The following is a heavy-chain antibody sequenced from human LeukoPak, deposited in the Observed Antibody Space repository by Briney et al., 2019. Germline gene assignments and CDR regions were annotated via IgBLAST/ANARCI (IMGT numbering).Heavy chain of an antibody. Sequence: GGSLRLSCAASGFTFSSYGMHWVRQAPGKGLEWVAVISYDGSNKYYADSVKGRFTISRDNSKNTLYLQMNNLRPEDTAFYYCAKDSEARSSSWFYYFDLWGRGTLVTVSS. D-gene: IGHD2-2*01. J-gene: IGHJ2*01. CDR3: AKDSEARSSSWFYYFDL. CDR1: GFTFSSYG. V-gene: IGHV3-30*18. CDR2: ISYDGSNK.